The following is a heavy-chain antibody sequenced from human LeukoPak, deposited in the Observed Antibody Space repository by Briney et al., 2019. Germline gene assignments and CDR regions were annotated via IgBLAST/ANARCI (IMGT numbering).Heavy chain of an antibody. CDR1: GGSISSCY. Sequence: SETLSLTCTVSGGSISSCYWSWIRQPPGKGLEWIGYIYYSGSTNYNPSLKSRVTISVDTSKNQFSLKLSSVTAADTAVYYCAGSYDSSGYFVSPYYFDYWGQGTLVTVSS. CDR2: IYYSGST. J-gene: IGHJ4*02. CDR3: AGSYDSSGYFVSPYYFDY. V-gene: IGHV4-59*01. D-gene: IGHD3-22*01.